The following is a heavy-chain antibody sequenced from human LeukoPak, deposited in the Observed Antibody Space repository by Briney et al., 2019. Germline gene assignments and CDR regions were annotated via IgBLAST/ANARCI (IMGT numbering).Heavy chain of an antibody. V-gene: IGHV3-21*01. Sequence: GGSLRLSCAASGFTFSSYSMNWVRQAPGKGLEWVSSISSSSSYIYYADSVKGRFTISRDNAKNSLYLQMNSLRAEDTAVYYCARAPYGGNYFDYWGQGTLVTVSS. D-gene: IGHD4-23*01. J-gene: IGHJ4*02. CDR3: ARAPYGGNYFDY. CDR2: ISSSSSYI. CDR1: GFTFSSYS.